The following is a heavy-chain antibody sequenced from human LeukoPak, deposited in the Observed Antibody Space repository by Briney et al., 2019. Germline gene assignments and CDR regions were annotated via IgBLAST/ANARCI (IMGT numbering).Heavy chain of an antibody. CDR2: ISFGGSPT. CDR3: AREGASNGYQYGMDV. V-gene: IGHV3-30*04. CDR1: GFTFSLYN. J-gene: IGHJ6*02. D-gene: IGHD5-12*01. Sequence: GGSLRLSCAGSGFTFSLYNMHWVRQAPGKGLGWVALISFGGSPTYYADSVRGRFTISRDNSKNTLFLQMSSLKAEDTAVYFCAREGASNGYQYGMDVWGQGTTVSVSS.